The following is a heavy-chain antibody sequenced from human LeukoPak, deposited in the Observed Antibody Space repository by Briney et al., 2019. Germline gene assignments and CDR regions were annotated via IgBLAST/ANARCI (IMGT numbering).Heavy chain of an antibody. Sequence: PSETLSLTCTVSGGSISSSSYYWGWIRQPPGKGLEWIGSIYYSGGTYYNPSLKSRVTISVDTSKNQFSLKLSSVTAADTAVYYCARAVEYFDYWGQGTLVTVSS. CDR2: IYYSGGT. CDR1: GGSISSSSYY. V-gene: IGHV4-39*01. J-gene: IGHJ4*02. CDR3: ARAVEYFDY.